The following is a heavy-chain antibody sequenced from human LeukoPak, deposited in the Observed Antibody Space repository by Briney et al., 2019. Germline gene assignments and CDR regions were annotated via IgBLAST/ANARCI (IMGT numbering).Heavy chain of an antibody. V-gene: IGHV1-2*02. CDR1: GYTFTAYY. Sequence: ASVKVSCKASGYTFTAYYMHWVRQAPGQGLEWMGWIDPNSGGTNYAQKFQGRVTMTRDTSISTAYMELSRLRSDGTAVYYCARDGAATATPDDYWGQGTLVTVSS. J-gene: IGHJ4*02. D-gene: IGHD6-13*01. CDR2: IDPNSGGT. CDR3: ARDGAATATPDDY.